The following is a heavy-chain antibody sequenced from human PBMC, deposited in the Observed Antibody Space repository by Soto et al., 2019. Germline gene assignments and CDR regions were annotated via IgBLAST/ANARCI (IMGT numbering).Heavy chain of an antibody. CDR2: INPSGGST. CDR1: GYTFTSYY. CDR3: ARGLGKGDYDRY. J-gene: IGHJ4*02. V-gene: IGHV1-46*01. D-gene: IGHD2-21*01. Sequence: QVQLVQSGAEVKKPGASVKVSCKAFGYTFTSYYMHWVRQAPGQGLEWMGIINPSGGSTTYAQKFQGRVTMTRDTSTTTVYVELGSLRSEDTAMYYCARGLGKGDYDRYWGQGTLVTVSS.